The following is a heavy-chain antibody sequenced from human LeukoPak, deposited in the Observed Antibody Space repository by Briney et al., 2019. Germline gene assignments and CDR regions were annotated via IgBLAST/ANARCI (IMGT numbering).Heavy chain of an antibody. D-gene: IGHD1-26*01. Sequence: PGRSLRLSCAASGFTFSDYYMSWIRQAPGKGLEWVSYISSSGSTIYYADSVKGRFTISRDNAKNSLYLQMNSLRAEDTAVYYCARGATTGAEYFQHWGQGTLVTVSS. CDR3: ARGATTGAEYFQH. V-gene: IGHV3-11*01. J-gene: IGHJ1*01. CDR1: GFTFSDYY. CDR2: ISSSGSTI.